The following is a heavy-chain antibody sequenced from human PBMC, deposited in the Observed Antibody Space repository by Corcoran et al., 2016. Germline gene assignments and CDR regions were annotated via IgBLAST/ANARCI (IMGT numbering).Heavy chain of an antibody. D-gene: IGHD2-21*02. J-gene: IGHJ6*02. CDR3: ARGDAYYYGMDV. Sequence: EVQLVESGGGLVQPGGSLRLSCAASGFTFSSYDMHWVRQATGKGLEWVSAIGTAGDTYYPGSVKGRFTISRENAKNSLYLQMNSLRAGDTAVYYCARGDAYYYGMDVWGQGTTVTVSS. V-gene: IGHV3-13*01. CDR1: GFTFSSYD. CDR2: IGTAGDT.